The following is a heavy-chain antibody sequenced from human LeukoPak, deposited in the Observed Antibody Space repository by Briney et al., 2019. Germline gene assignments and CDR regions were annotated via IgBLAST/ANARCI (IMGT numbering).Heavy chain of an antibody. V-gene: IGHV3-64*01. Sequence: GGSLRLSCAASGFTFSSYAMHWVRQAPGKGLEYVSAISSNGGSTYYANSVKGRFTISRDNSKNTLYLQMGSLRAEDTAVYYCARDISDGSGPFDYWGQGTPVTVSS. CDR2: ISSNGGST. CDR3: ARDISDGSGPFDY. CDR1: GFTFSSYA. J-gene: IGHJ4*02. D-gene: IGHD3-10*01.